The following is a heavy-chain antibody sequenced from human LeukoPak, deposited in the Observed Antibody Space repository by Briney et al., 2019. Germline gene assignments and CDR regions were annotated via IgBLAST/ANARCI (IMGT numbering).Heavy chain of an antibody. J-gene: IGHJ3*02. CDR2: IIPIFGTA. V-gene: IGHV1-69*05. CDR3: ARASVVVPAAIFPYAFDI. D-gene: IGHD2-2*01. Sequence: GASVKVSCKASGGTFSSYAISWVRQAPGQGLEWMGGIIPIFGTANYAQKFQGRVTITTDESTSTAYMELSSLRSEDTAVYYCARASVVVPAAIFPYAFDIWGQGTMVTVSS. CDR1: GGTFSSYA.